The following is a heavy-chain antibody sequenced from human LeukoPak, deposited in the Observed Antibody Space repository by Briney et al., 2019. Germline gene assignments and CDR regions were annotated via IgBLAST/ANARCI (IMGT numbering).Heavy chain of an antibody. CDR3: ARDPLIHGDYALPPPGLGTFDY. CDR1: GFTFSSYA. D-gene: IGHD4-17*01. V-gene: IGHV3-30-3*01. J-gene: IGHJ4*02. CDR2: ISYDGSNK. Sequence: GGSLRLSCAASGFTFSSYAMHWVRQAPGKGLEWVAVISYDGSNKYYADSVKGRFTISRDNSKNTLYLQMNSLRAEDTAVYYCARDPLIHGDYALPPPGLGTFDYWGQGTLVTVSS.